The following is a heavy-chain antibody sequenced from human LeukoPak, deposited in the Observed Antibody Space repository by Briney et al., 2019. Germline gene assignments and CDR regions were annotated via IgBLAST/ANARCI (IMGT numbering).Heavy chain of an antibody. CDR2: INWNGGST. V-gene: IGHV3-20*01. CDR3: ARDGKIVGAPPEYYYYYMDV. D-gene: IGHD1-26*01. Sequence: GGSLRLSCAASGFAFSSYAMSWVRQAPGNGLEWVSGINWNGGSTGYADSVKGRFTISRDNAKNSLYLQMNSLRAEDTALYNCARDGKIVGAPPEYYYYYMDVWGKGTTVTVSS. J-gene: IGHJ6*03. CDR1: GFAFSSYA.